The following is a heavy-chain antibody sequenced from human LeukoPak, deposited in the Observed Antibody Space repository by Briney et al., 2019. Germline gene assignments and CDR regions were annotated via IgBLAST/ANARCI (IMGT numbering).Heavy chain of an antibody. CDR2: IYYTGST. D-gene: IGHD1-20*01. J-gene: IGHJ4*02. CDR3: ASQIMTGTIPFDY. CDR1: GGSISSSSYY. Sequence: SETLSLTCTVSGGSISSSSYYWGWIRQPPGKGLEWIGSIYYTGSTYYNPSLKSRVTISVDTSKNQFSLKLSSVTAADTAVYYCASQIMTGTIPFDYWGQGTLVTVSS. V-gene: IGHV4-39*01.